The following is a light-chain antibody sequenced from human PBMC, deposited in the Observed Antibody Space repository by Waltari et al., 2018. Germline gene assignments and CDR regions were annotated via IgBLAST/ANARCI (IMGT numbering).Light chain of an antibody. CDR3: SSYANTFHYV. J-gene: IGLJ1*01. CDR1: STDAGAYTS. Sequence: QSALTQPASVSGSPGQSITISCSGTSTDAGAYTSVSCYQQYPVRAPKLFIYDVSKWPSGVSNRFSGSKSGNTASLTISGLQAEDEADYFCSSYANTFHYVFGTGTKVTVL. V-gene: IGLV2-14*03. CDR2: DVS.